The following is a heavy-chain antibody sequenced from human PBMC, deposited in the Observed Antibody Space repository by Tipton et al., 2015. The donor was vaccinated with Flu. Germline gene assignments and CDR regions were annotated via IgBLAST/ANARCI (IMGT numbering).Heavy chain of an antibody. J-gene: IGHJ4*02. CDR2: IYSSGNT. V-gene: IGHV4-4*07. D-gene: IGHD3-10*01. Sequence: TLSLTCTVSGGSISTYYWSWIRQPAGEGLEWVGRIYSSGNTNYNPSLKSRVTMSVDTSKNQFSLKLSSVTAGDTAVYFCARAKRYGSGSYYTFVYWGQGTVVTVSS. CDR1: GGSISTYY. CDR3: ARAKRYGSGSYYTFVY.